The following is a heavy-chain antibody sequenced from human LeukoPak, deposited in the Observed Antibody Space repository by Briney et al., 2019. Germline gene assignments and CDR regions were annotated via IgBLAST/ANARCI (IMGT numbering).Heavy chain of an antibody. J-gene: IGHJ4*02. CDR3: ARQRDYYDSSGQSDFDS. D-gene: IGHD3-22*01. CDR1: GGSIRSSGYL. CDR2: IYYGGTT. V-gene: IGHV4-39*01. Sequence: SETLSLTCSVSGGSIRSSGYLWGWIRQPPGKALEWIGSIYYGGTTYYNPSLKSRVTISVDTSKKQFSLKLSSVTAADTAFYYCARQRDYYDSSGQSDFDSWGQGALVTVSS.